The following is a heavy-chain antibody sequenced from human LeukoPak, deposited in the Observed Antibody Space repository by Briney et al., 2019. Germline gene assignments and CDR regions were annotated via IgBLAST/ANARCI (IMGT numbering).Heavy chain of an antibody. CDR3: ASGRGLFDY. J-gene: IGHJ4*02. Sequence: GSLRLSCAASGFTVSSNYMSWVRQPPGKGLEWIGSIYYSGSTYYNPSLKSRVTISVDTSKNQFSLKLSSVTAADTAVYYCASGRGLFDYWGQGTLVTVSS. D-gene: IGHD2-15*01. V-gene: IGHV4-39*01. CDR2: IYYSGST. CDR1: GFTVSSNY.